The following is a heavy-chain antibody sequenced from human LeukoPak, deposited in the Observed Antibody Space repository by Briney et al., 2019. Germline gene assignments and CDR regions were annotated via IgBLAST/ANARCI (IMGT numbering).Heavy chain of an antibody. CDR1: GGSISSGGNY. CDR3: ATLGYSRGRFDP. D-gene: IGHD2-15*01. Sequence: SQTLSLTCSVSGGSISSGGNYWSWIRHSPGEGLEWIGYISQSGSTYYNPSVQGRVTISTDRSKYQLSLEMTSVTAADTAVYYCATLGYSRGRFDPWGPGTLVIVSS. CDR2: ISQSGST. V-gene: IGHV4-30-2*06. J-gene: IGHJ5*02.